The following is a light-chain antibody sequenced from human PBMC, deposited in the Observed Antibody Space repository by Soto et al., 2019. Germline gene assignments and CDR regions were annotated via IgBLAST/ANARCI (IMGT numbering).Light chain of an antibody. V-gene: IGKV1-5*01. Sequence: DIQMTQSPSTLSASVGDRVTITCRASQSIGDSLAWYQQKPGKAPYLLISDVSSLERGVPSRFSGSGSGTEFTLTISSMQPDDFATFYCQQLNSYPITFGQGTRLEIK. J-gene: IGKJ5*01. CDR3: QQLNSYPIT. CDR2: DVS. CDR1: QSIGDS.